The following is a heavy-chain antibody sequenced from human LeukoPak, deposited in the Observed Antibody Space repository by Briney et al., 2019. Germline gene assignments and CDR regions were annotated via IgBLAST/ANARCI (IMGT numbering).Heavy chain of an antibody. Sequence: GGSLRLSCAASGFTFSRYWMSWVRQAPGKGLEWVGRIKSKTDGGTTDYAAPVKGRFTISRDDSKNTLYLQMNSLKTEDTAVYYCTTCEVVRGALDYWGQGTLVTVSS. CDR3: TTCEVVRGALDY. J-gene: IGHJ4*02. CDR2: IKSKTDGGTT. CDR1: GFTFSRYW. D-gene: IGHD3-10*01. V-gene: IGHV3-15*01.